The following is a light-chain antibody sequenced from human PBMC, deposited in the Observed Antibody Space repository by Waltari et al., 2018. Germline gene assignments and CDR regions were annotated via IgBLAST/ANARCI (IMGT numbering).Light chain of an antibody. Sequence: DIQMTQSPSTLSASVGDRVTITCRARQSISRWLAWYQQKPGKAPKLLIYKASSLESGFPSRFSGSGSGTEFTLTISSLQPDDFATYYCQQYNSFPWTFGQGTKVGIK. CDR3: QQYNSFPWT. CDR2: KAS. CDR1: QSISRW. V-gene: IGKV1-5*03. J-gene: IGKJ1*01.